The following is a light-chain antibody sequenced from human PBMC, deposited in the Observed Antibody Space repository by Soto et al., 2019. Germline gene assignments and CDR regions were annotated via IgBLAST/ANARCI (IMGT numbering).Light chain of an antibody. J-gene: IGKJ5*01. CDR2: GAS. V-gene: IGKV3-11*01. CDR3: QQRDSWPIT. Sequence: DSVLTQSPASLYLSPRERATLSCRASQSVDSYLVWYQQKPGQAPRLLIFGASNRATGIPARFSGSGSGTDFTLTINSLEPDDFAVYYCQQRDSWPITFGQGTRLEIK. CDR1: QSVDSY.